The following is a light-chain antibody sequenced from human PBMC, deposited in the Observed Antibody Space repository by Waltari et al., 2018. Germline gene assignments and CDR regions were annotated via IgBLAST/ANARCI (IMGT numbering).Light chain of an antibody. CDR3: QQYGSSST. Sequence: EIVLTQSPGTLSLSPAERATLSCSASQSVTSNYLVWYQQKPGQAPRLLIYGASSRATGIPDRFSGSGSGTDFTLTISRLEPEDFAVYYCQQYGSSSTFGQGTRLEIK. J-gene: IGKJ5*01. V-gene: IGKV3-20*01. CDR1: QSVTSNY. CDR2: GAS.